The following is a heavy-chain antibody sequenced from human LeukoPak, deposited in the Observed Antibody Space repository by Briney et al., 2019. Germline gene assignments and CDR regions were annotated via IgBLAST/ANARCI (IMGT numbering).Heavy chain of an antibody. D-gene: IGHD2-15*01. V-gene: IGHV1-18*01. CDR3: ARAEWVRYCSGGSCLDY. J-gene: IGHJ4*02. CDR2: ISAYNGNT. Sequence: GASVKVSCKASGGTFSSYAISWVRQAPGQGLEWMGWISAYNGNTNYAQKLQGRVTMTTDTSTSTAYMELRSLRSDDTAVYYCARAEWVRYCSGGSCLDYWGQGTLVTVSS. CDR1: GGTFSSYA.